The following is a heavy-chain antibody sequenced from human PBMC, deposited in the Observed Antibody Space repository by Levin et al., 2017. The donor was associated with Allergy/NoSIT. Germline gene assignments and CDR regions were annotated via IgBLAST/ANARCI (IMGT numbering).Heavy chain of an antibody. CDR1: GFTFDDYT. V-gene: IGHV3-43*01. CDR2: ISWDGDST. J-gene: IGHJ2*01. D-gene: IGHD4-23*01. Sequence: QRGESLKISCAASGFTFDDYTMHWVRQSPGRGLEWVSLISWDGDSTNYADSVKGRFTISRDNSKHSLYLQMNSLRTEDTALYYCAKEHGAYSVHFELWGRGTLVTVSS. CDR3: AKEHGAYSVHFEL.